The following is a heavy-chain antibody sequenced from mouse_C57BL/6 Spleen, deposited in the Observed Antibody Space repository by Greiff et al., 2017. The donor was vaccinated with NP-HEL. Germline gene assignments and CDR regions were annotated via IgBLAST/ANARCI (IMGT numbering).Heavy chain of an antibody. CDR3: ARGDTTVAYWYFDV. J-gene: IGHJ1*03. V-gene: IGHV3-1*01. CDR1: GYSITSGYD. Sequence: EVQLQESGPGMVKPSQSLSLTCTVTGYSITSGYDWHWIRHFPGNKLEWMGYISYSGSTNYNPSLTSRISINHDTSKNHFFLKLKSVTTEDTATYYGARGDTTVAYWYFDVWGTGTTGTGSS. CDR2: ISYSGST. D-gene: IGHD1-1*01.